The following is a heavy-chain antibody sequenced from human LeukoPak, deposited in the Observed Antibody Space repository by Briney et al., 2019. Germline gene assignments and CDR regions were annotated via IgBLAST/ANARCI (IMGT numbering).Heavy chain of an antibody. CDR1: GGSFSGYY. CDR2: INHSGST. D-gene: IGHD3-10*01. CDR3: ATQKGVLLWFGESGWFDP. V-gene: IGHV4-34*01. J-gene: IGHJ5*02. Sequence: SETLSLTCAVYGGSFSGYYWSWIRQPPGKGLEWIGEINHSGSTNYNPSLKSRVTISVDTSKNQFSRKLSSVTAADTAVYYCATQKGVLLWFGESGWFDPWGQGTLVTVSS.